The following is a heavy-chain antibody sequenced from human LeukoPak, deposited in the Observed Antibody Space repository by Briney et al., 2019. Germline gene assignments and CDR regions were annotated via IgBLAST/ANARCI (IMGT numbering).Heavy chain of an antibody. CDR2: INHSGST. Sequence: TSETLSLTCAVYGGSFSGYYWSWIRQPPGKGLEWIGEINHSGSTNYNPSLKSRVTISVDTSKNQFSLKLGSVTAADTAVYYCARLKGRWITHLNWFDPWGQGTLVTVSS. CDR1: GGSFSGYY. V-gene: IGHV4-34*01. CDR3: ARLKGRWITHLNWFDP. D-gene: IGHD5-12*01. J-gene: IGHJ5*02.